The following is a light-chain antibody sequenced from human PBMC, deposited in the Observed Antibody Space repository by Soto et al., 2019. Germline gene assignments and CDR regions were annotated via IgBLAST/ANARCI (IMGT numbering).Light chain of an antibody. V-gene: IGLV1-40*01. CDR1: NSNIGAGYD. Sequence: QFVLTQPPSVSGAPGQRVTISCTGSNSNIGAGYDVHWYQQLPGTAPKLLIYGNNNRPSGVPDRFSGSKSGTSASLAITGLQAEDEADYYCQSYDSSLSGSVLGGGTKLTVL. CDR3: QSYDSSLSGSV. J-gene: IGLJ2*01. CDR2: GNN.